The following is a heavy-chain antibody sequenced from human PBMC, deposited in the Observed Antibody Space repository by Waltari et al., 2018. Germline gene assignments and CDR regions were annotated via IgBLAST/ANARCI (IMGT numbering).Heavy chain of an antibody. J-gene: IGHJ6*02. CDR1: GYTFTGDV. CDR2: IQTNIGRP. V-gene: IGHV7-4-1*02. D-gene: IGHD2-21*01. Sequence: QVQLVQYGSDLKNPGASARVSCRASGYTFTGDVINWLSQAPGQGLQWMGCIQTNIGRPTYAQGVTGRFVLSVDMSASTAYLQISDLQSEDTGLYFCVREVSGGDEWTHYFNGLDVWGQGTTVTVSS. CDR3: VREVSGGDEWTHYFNGLDV.